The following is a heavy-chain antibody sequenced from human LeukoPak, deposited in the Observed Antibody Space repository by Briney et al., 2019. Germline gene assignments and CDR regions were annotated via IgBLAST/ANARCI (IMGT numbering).Heavy chain of an antibody. Sequence: ASVKVSCKASGYTFTSYDINWVRQATGQGLECMGWMNPNSGNTGYAQKFQGRVTMTRNTSISTAYMELSSLRSEDTAVYYCARSPKFGGPCYYWGQGTLVTVSS. V-gene: IGHV1-8*01. CDR2: MNPNSGNT. CDR1: GYTFTSYD. CDR3: ARSPKFGGPCYY. D-gene: IGHD3-10*01. J-gene: IGHJ4*02.